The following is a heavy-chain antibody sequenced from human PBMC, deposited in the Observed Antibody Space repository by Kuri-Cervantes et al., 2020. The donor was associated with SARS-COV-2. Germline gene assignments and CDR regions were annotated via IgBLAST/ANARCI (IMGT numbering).Heavy chain of an antibody. CDR3: AKTPGDGDYVVPWAYYYYMDV. CDR1: GFTFSSYA. CDR2: ISGSGGST. J-gene: IGHJ6*03. V-gene: IGHV3-23*01. D-gene: IGHD4-17*01. Sequence: GGSLRLSCAASGFTFSSYAMSWVRQAPGKGLEWVSAISGSGGSTYYADSVKGRFTIPKDNSENTLYLQMNGLRAEDTAVYYCAKTPGDGDYVVPWAYYYYMDVWGKGTTVTVSS.